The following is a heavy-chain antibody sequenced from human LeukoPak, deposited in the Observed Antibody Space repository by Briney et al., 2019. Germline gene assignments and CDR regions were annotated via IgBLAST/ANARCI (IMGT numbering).Heavy chain of an antibody. J-gene: IGHJ4*02. CDR1: GFTFRSYA. CDR2: ISSTGGTT. V-gene: IGHV3-23*01. D-gene: IGHD3-10*01. Sequence: GGSLRLSCAASGFTFRSYAMSWVRQAPGKGLEWVSAISSTGGTTYYADSVKGRFTIFRDNSKNTLYLQMNSLRAEDTAVYYCAKDQDFGVFDYWGQGTLVTVSS. CDR3: AKDQDFGVFDY.